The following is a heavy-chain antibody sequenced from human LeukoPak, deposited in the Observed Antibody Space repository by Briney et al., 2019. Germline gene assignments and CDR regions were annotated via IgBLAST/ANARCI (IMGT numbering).Heavy chain of an antibody. V-gene: IGHV3-30*04. CDR3: ARDSMRRDGYNPYYYYYMDV. CDR2: ISYDGSNK. CDR1: GFTFSSYA. D-gene: IGHD5-24*01. Sequence: GGSLRLSCAASGFTFSSYAMHWVRQAPGKGLEWVAVISYDGSNKYYADSVKGRFTISRDNSKNTLYLQMNSLRAEDTAVYYCARDSMRRDGYNPYYYYYMDVWGQGTLVTVSS. J-gene: IGHJ6*03.